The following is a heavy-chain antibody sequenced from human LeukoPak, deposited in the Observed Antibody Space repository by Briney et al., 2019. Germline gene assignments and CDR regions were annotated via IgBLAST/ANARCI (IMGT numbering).Heavy chain of an antibody. CDR1: GFTFSTYG. Sequence: GGSLRLSCAASGFTFSTYGMHWVRQAPGKGLEWVAFTRYDGNNKYYADSVKGRFTISRDNSNNTLYVQMNSLRAEDTAVYYCAKVRSGSANWALRIFDNWGQGTLVTVSS. CDR3: AKVRSGSANWALRIFDN. J-gene: IGHJ4*02. V-gene: IGHV3-30*02. D-gene: IGHD1-1*01. CDR2: TRYDGNNK.